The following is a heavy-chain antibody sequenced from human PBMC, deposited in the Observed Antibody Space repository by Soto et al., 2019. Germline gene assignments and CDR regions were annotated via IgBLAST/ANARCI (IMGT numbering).Heavy chain of an antibody. CDR2: INAGSGNT. CDR1: GYTFTHYA. D-gene: IGHD6-13*01. V-gene: IGHV1-3*01. CDR3: ARGLAADGA. Sequence: QVQLVQSGAEVKKPGASVKVSCTASGYTFTHYAIHWVRHAPEQRLEWMGFINAGSGNTKYSQTFQGRLTFTKDTSASTAYMDLSSLRSEDTAIYYCARGLAADGAWGQGTLVTVSS. J-gene: IGHJ5*02.